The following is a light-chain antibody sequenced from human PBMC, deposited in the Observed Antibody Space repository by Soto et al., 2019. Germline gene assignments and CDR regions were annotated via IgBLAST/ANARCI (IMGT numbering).Light chain of an antibody. Sequence: EVVMTQSPATLSASPGERATLSCWASETVATNLAWYQQKPGQAPRLLISGASTRAAGISDRFRGSGSGTEFTLTIISLRSEDSGIYYCQQYFEWPPMTFGQGTKVEI. CDR2: GAS. J-gene: IGKJ1*01. CDR3: QQYFEWPPMT. V-gene: IGKV3-15*01. CDR1: ETVATN.